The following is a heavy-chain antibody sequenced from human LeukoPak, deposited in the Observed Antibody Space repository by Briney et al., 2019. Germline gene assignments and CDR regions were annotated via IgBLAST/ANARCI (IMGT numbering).Heavy chain of an antibody. CDR3: ANSAYCGGDCYSIFDY. D-gene: IGHD2-21*01. CDR2: ISGSGGST. Sequence: GGSLRLSCAASGFTFSSYAMSWVRQAPGKGLEWVSAISGSGGSTYYADSVKGRFTISRDNSKNTLYLQMNSLRAEDTAVYYCANSAYCGGDCYSIFDYWGQGTLVTVSS. CDR1: GFTFSSYA. V-gene: IGHV3-23*01. J-gene: IGHJ4*02.